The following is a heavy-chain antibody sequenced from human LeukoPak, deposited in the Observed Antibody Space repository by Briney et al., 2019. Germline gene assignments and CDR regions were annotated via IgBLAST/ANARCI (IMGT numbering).Heavy chain of an antibody. Sequence: SETLSLTCTVSGGSISSSSYYWGWIRQPPGKGLEWIGSIYYSGSTYYNPSLKSRVTISVDTSKNQFSLKLSSVTAADTAVYYCARTPYCTNGICYQRNYFDYWGQGNLVTVSS. J-gene: IGHJ4*02. D-gene: IGHD2-8*01. CDR1: GGSISSSSYY. CDR3: ARTPYCTNGICYQRNYFDY. CDR2: IYYSGST. V-gene: IGHV4-39*01.